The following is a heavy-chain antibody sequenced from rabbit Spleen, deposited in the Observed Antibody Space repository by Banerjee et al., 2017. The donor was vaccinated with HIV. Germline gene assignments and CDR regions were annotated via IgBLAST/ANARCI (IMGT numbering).Heavy chain of an antibody. J-gene: IGHJ4*01. D-gene: IGHD5-1*01. CDR1: GFSFSNKAV. Sequence: QEQLVESGGGLVKPEGSLKLSCTASGFSFSNKAVMCWVRQAPGKGLQWIACINVYTGKPVYATWAKGRFTISRTSSTTVTLQMTSLTAADTATYFCARDLVTVIGWNFNLWGPGTLVTVS. CDR2: INVYTGKP. V-gene: IGHV1S45*01. CDR3: ARDLVTVIGWNFNL.